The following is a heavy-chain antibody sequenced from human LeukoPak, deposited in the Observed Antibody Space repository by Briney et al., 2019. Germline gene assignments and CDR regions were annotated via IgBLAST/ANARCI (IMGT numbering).Heavy chain of an antibody. Sequence: GGSLRLSCSASGFTCSRSWMSWVRQPPGKGLECVANISPDGSTKYHMDSVKGRFTISRDNAKDSLYLEMSRLRDDDTDMYYCATGASGSWDFGGQGTLVTVSS. CDR3: ATGASGSWDF. J-gene: IGHJ4*02. V-gene: IGHV3-7*03. D-gene: IGHD6-13*01. CDR2: ISPDGSTK. CDR1: GFTCSRSW.